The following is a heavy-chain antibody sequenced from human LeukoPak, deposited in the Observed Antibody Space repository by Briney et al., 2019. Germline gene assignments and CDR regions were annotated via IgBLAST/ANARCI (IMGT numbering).Heavy chain of an antibody. J-gene: IGHJ3*02. CDR3: ARPGWIDSSSSPDASDI. CDR1: GFTFSSYW. Sequence: PGGSLRLSCAASGFTFSSYWMSWVRQAPGKGLEWVANIKQDGSEKYYVDSVKGRFTISRDNAKNSLYLQMNSLRAEDTAVYYCARPGWIDSSSSPDASDIWGQGTMVTVSS. CDR2: IKQDGSEK. D-gene: IGHD6-13*01. V-gene: IGHV3-7*01.